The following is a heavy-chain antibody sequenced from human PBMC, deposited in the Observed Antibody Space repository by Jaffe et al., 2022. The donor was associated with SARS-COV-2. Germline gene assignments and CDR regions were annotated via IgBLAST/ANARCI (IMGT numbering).Heavy chain of an antibody. Sequence: EVQLLESGGGLVQPGGSLRLSCAVFGFSLSNSAISWVRQAPGKGLEWVSTISGREGSTYYADSVKGRFAISRDNTKNTLYLQMNRLRAGDTAVYYCVKLSLLREDCTRTSCLGWFGPWGQGTLVTVSS. J-gene: IGHJ5*02. CDR1: GFSLSNSA. V-gene: IGHV3-23*01. D-gene: IGHD2-2*01. CDR3: VKLSLLREDCTRTSCLGWFGP. CDR2: ISGREGST.